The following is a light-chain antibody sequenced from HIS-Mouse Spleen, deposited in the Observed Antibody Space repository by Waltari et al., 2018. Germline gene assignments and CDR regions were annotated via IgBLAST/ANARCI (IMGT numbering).Light chain of an antibody. V-gene: IGLV2-23*01. CDR1: SSDVGSYNL. CDR2: EGS. Sequence: QSALTQPASVSGSPGPSITISCTGTSSDVGSYNLVPWYQPHPGKAPKLMIYEGSKRPSGVSNRFSGSKSGNTASLTISGLQAEDEADYYCCSYAGSSTYVVFGGGTKLTVL. CDR3: CSYAGSSTYVV. J-gene: IGLJ2*01.